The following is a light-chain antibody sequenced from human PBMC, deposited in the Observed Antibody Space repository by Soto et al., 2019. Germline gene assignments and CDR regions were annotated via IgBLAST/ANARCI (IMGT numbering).Light chain of an antibody. J-gene: IGLJ2*01. CDR2: QDS. Sequence: SYELTQPPSVSVSPGQTASITCSGDKLGDKYACWYQQKPGQSPVLVIYQDSKRPSGIPERFSGSNYGNTATLTISGTQAMDEADYYCQAWDSSTAVFGGGTKLPVL. CDR1: KLGDKY. CDR3: QAWDSSTAV. V-gene: IGLV3-1*01.